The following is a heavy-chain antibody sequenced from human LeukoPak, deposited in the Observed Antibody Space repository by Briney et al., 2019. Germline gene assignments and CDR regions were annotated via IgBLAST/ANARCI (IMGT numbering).Heavy chain of an antibody. CDR2: IWYDGSNK. J-gene: IGHJ4*02. V-gene: IGHV3-33*01. Sequence: GGTLRLSCAASGFTFSSFGMHWGRQAPAKGLEWVAVIWYDGSNKYYADSMKRRFTISRDNSKNTLYLQMNSLRAEDTAVYYCGRVGYRSGWFFIDYWGQGTLVTVSS. CDR1: GFTFSSFG. D-gene: IGHD6-19*01. CDR3: GRVGYRSGWFFIDY.